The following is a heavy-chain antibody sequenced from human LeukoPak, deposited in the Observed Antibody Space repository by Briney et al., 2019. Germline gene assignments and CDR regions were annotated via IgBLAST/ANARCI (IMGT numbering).Heavy chain of an antibody. D-gene: IGHD1-7*01. CDR1: GYTFISYG. V-gene: IGHV1-58*02. CDR3: AASNWNSVDY. Sequence: ASVKVSCKAYGYTFISYGISWVRQAPGEGLEWIGWIVVGSGNTNYTQKFQERVTITRDMSTSTAYMELSSLRSEDTAVYYRAASNWNSVDYWGQGTLVTVSS. J-gene: IGHJ4*02. CDR2: IVVGSGNT.